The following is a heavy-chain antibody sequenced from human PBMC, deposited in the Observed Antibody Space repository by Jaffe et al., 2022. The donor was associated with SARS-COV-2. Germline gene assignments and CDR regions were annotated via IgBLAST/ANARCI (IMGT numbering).Heavy chain of an antibody. V-gene: IGHV3-48*02. CDR3: ARDGGYFGRTNSGFFGYYYYYGMDV. Sequence: EVQLVESGGGLVQPGGSLRLSCAASGFTFSSYSMNWVRQAPGKGLEWVSYISSSSSTIYYADSVKGRFTISRDNAKNSLYLQMNSLRDEDTAVYYCARDGGYFGRTNSGFFGYYYYYGMDVWGQGTTVTVSS. CDR2: ISSSSSTI. D-gene: IGHD3-16*01. J-gene: IGHJ6*02. CDR1: GFTFSSYS.